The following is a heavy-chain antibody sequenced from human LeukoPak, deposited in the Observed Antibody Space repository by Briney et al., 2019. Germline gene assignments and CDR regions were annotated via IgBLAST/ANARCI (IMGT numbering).Heavy chain of an antibody. V-gene: IGHV1-18*01. CDR2: ISVYNGNT. CDR1: GYIFTSYG. Sequence: ASVKVSCKASGYIFTSYGISWVRQAPRQGLEWMGWISVYNGNTNYVQKFQDRVTMTTDTSTSTAYMELRSLRSDDTAVYYCARGVALPPRPGVPDTAMVRHYYMDVWGKGTTVTVSS. J-gene: IGHJ6*03. CDR3: ARGVALPPRPGVPDTAMVRHYYMDV. D-gene: IGHD5-18*01.